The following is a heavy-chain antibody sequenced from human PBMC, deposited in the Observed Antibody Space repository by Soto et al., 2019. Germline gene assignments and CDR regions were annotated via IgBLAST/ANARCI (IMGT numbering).Heavy chain of an antibody. V-gene: IGHV4-39*01. D-gene: IGHD2-2*01. CDR2: IYHGGTT. J-gene: IGHJ4*02. CDR1: GGSVSSDTFY. Sequence: PSETLSLTCTVSGGSVSSDTFYWDWIRQTPGKGLEWIGSIYHGGTTYYNPSLKSRVTMSLDAANNQFALTLTSATAADTAIYYCARKWDCSPTTCYRPFDHWGQGTLVTVPQ. CDR3: ARKWDCSPTTCYRPFDH.